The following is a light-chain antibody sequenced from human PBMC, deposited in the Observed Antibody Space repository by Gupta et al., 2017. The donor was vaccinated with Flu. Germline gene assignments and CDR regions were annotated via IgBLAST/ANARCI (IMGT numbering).Light chain of an antibody. CDR1: TGVVTSGHH. V-gene: IGLV7-46*01. CDR2: DTV. Sequence: QAVVTQEPSLTVSPGGTVPLTCGSSTGVVTSGHHPYWIQQKPGQAPRTLIYDTVMKHSWTPARVSGSLLGGKAALTLSGALAEDEADYYCLLYYLGPRVLGGGTHLTVL. CDR3: LLYYLGPRV. J-gene: IGLJ3*02.